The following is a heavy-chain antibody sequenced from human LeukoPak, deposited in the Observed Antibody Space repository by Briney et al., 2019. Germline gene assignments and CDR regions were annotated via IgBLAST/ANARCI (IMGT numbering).Heavy chain of an antibody. J-gene: IGHJ6*04. V-gene: IGHV3-30*04. CDR2: ISYDGSNK. Sequence: PGGSLRLSCAASGFTFSSYAMHWVRQAPGKGLEWVAVISYDGSNKYYAGSVKGRFTISRDNSKNTLYLQMNSLRAEDTAVYCCARDLITMVRGVIIYYGMDVWGKGTTVTVSS. D-gene: IGHD3-10*01. CDR3: ARDLITMVRGVIIYYGMDV. CDR1: GFTFSSYA.